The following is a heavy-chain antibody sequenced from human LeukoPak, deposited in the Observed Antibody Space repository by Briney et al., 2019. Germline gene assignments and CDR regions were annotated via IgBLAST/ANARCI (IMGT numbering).Heavy chain of an antibody. CDR3: ARDNGGTAMAYYSYYYMDV. CDR2: INPNSGGT. J-gene: IGHJ6*03. D-gene: IGHD5-18*01. CDR1: GYTFTDYY. Sequence: GASVKVSCKASGYTFTDYYIHWVRQAPGQGLEWMGWINPNSGGTNYAQKFQGRVTMTRNTSISTAYMELSSLRSEDTAVYYCARDNGGTAMAYYSYYYMDVWGKGTTVTISS. V-gene: IGHV1-2*02.